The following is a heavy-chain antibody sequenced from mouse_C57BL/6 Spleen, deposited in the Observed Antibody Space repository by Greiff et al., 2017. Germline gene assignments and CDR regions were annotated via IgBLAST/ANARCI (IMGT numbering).Heavy chain of an antibody. D-gene: IGHD3-3*01. CDR2: IWSGGST. V-gene: IGHV2-2*01. Sequence: QVQLKESGPGLVQPSQSLSITCTVSGFSLTSYGVHWVRQSPGKGLEWLGVIWSGGSTDYNAAFISRLSISKDNSKSQVFFKMNSPQADDTAIYYCARSLAAFHWYFDVWGTGTTVTVSS. CDR1: GFSLTSYG. CDR3: ARSLAAFHWYFDV. J-gene: IGHJ1*03.